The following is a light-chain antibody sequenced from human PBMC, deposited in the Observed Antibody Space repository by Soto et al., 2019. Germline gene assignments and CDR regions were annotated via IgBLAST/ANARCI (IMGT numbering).Light chain of an antibody. CDR3: AAWDDSLSAGV. CDR2: RND. V-gene: IGLV1-47*01. CDR1: SSNIGKNY. Sequence: QSVLTQPPSASGTPGQRVTISCSGSSSNIGKNYVSWFQQVPGTAPKLLMYRNDQRPSGVPDRFSGSKSGTSGSLAISGLRSEDEADYYCAAWDDSLSAGVFGGGTKLTVL. J-gene: IGLJ3*02.